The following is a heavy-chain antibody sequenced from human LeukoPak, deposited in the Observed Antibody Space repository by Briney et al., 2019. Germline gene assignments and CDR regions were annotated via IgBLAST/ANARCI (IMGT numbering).Heavy chain of an antibody. J-gene: IGHJ5*02. Sequence: GASVKVSCKASGYTFTSYYMHWVRQAPGQGLEWMGIINPSGGSTSYAQKFQGRVTMTRDTSTSTVYMELSSLRSEDTAVYYCARAATPGGDSSGYYFNWFDPWGQGTQVIVSS. CDR1: GYTFTSYY. D-gene: IGHD3-22*01. CDR2: INPSGGST. V-gene: IGHV1-46*01. CDR3: ARAATPGGDSSGYYFNWFDP.